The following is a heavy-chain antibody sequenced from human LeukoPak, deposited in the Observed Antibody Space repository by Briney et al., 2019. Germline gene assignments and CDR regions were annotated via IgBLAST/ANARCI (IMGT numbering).Heavy chain of an antibody. V-gene: IGHV4-59*01. J-gene: IGHJ3*02. D-gene: IGHD5-12*01. CDR2: IYYSGST. CDR1: GGSISSYY. CDR3: ARWVATNDAFDI. Sequence: KPSETLSLTCTVSGGSISSYYWSWIRQPPGKGLEWIGYIYYSGSTNYNPSLKSRVTISVDTSKNQFSLKLSSVTAADTAVYYCARWVATNDAFDIWGQGTMVTVSS.